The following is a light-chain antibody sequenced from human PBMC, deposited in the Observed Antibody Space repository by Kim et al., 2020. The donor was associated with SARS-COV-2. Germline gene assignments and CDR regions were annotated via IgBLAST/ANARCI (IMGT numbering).Light chain of an antibody. Sequence: APGKTARITCGGNNLGRQSGHWYQQKPGQAPVLVIYYDDNRPSGIPERFSGSNSGNTATLTISRVEAGDEADYYCQVWDSSSDHVVLGGGTQLTVL. CDR2: YDD. J-gene: IGLJ2*01. CDR3: QVWDSSSDHVV. V-gene: IGLV3-21*04. CDR1: NLGRQS.